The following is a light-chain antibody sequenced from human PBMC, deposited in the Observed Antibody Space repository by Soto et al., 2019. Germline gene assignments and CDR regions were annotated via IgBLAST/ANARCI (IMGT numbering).Light chain of an antibody. CDR1: QSISSW. CDR2: KAS. J-gene: IGKJ1*01. CDR3: QQYGSSPRT. Sequence: DIQMTQSPSTLSASVGDRVTITCRASQSISSWLAWYQQKPGKAPKLLIYKASSLESGVPSRFSGSGSGTDFTLTISRLEAEDFAVYFCQQYGSSPRTFGQGTKVDIK. V-gene: IGKV1-5*03.